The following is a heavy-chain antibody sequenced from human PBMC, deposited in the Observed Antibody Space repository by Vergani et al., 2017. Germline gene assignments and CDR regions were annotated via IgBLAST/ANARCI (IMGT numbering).Heavy chain of an antibody. D-gene: IGHD3-9*01. V-gene: IGHV3-21*01. CDR3: ARSRYDILTGYSNWYFDL. CDR2: ISSSSSYI. Sequence: EVQLVESGGGLVKPGGSLRLSCAASGFTFSSYSMNWVRQAPGKGLEWVSSISSSSSYIYYADSVKGRFTISRDNAKNSLYLQRNSLRAEDTAVYYCARSRYDILTGYSNWYFDLWGRGTLVTVSS. CDR1: GFTFSSYS. J-gene: IGHJ2*01.